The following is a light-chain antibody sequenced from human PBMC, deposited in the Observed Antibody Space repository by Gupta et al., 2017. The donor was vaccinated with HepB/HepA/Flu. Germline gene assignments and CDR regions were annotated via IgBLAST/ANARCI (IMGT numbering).Light chain of an antibody. J-gene: IGKJ1*01. CDR3: QQWYISPRT. CDR2: AAS. CDR1: QSISSY. V-gene: IGKV1-39*01. Sequence: DIQMTQSPSSLSASVGDRVTITCRASQSISSYLNWYQQKSGKAPTLLIYAASRVQSGVPSRFSGSGSGTEFTLTVTKRQPEDFGTYYCQQWYISPRTFGQGTNLEIK.